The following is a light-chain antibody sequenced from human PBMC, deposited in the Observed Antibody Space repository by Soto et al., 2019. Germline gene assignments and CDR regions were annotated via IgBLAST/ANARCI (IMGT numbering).Light chain of an antibody. V-gene: IGKV3-20*01. CDR2: GAS. J-gene: IGKJ5*01. CDR3: QQYGNSPIT. Sequence: EIVLTQSPGTLSLSPGERATLSCRASQSVSSNYLAWYQQKPGQAPRLLIYGASSRATGIEDRFSGRGSGKDFTLTISRLEPEDFAVYYCQQYGNSPITFGQGTRLEIK. CDR1: QSVSSNY.